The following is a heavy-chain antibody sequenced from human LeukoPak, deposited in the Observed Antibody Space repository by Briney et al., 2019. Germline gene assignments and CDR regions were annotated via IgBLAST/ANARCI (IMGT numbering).Heavy chain of an antibody. CDR2: INPSGGST. D-gene: IGHD5-12*01. CDR1: GYTFTSYY. CDR3: ARDNSGYDRYHYFDY. Sequence: ASVKVSCKASGYTFTSYYMHWVRQAPGQGLEWMGIINPSGGSTSYAQKFQGRVTMTRDTSTSTVYMELSSLRSEDTAVYYCARDNSGYDRYHYFDYWGQGTLVTVSS. J-gene: IGHJ4*02. V-gene: IGHV1-46*01.